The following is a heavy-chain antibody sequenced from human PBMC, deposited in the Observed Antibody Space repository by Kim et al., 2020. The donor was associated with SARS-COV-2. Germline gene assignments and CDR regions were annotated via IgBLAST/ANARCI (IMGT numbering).Heavy chain of an antibody. J-gene: IGHJ4*02. D-gene: IGHD3-22*01. V-gene: IGHV4-31*02. Sequence: YIKSRVTISVDTSKNQFSLKLSSVTAADTAVYYCARTRITMIVVVTHFDYWGQGTLVTVSS. CDR3: ARTRITMIVVVTHFDY.